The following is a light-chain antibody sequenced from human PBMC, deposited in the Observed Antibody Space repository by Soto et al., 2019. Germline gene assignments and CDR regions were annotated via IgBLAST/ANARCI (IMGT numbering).Light chain of an antibody. V-gene: IGKV3-15*01. CDR1: QSINSN. CDR3: QHYNNWPRT. CDR2: GAS. J-gene: IGKJ1*01. Sequence: EIVMPQSPATLSVSPGERATLSCRASQSINSNLAWYQQKPGQAPRLLIYGASTRATGIPARFSGSGSGTEFTLTISSLQSEDFAVYFCQHYNNWPRTFGQGTKVDIK.